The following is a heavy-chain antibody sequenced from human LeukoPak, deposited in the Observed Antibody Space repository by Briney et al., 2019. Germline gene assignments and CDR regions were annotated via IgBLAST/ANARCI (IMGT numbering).Heavy chain of an antibody. Sequence: GGSLRLSCAASGFIFTNFFMSWVRQAPGKGLEWVSVIYSGGSIYYADSVKGRFTLSRDNSKNTLYLQMNSLRAEDTAVYYCARGNSASYYQFDYWGQGTLVTVSS. V-gene: IGHV3-53*01. CDR1: GFIFTNFF. CDR2: IYSGGSI. D-gene: IGHD4-23*01. CDR3: ARGNSASYYQFDY. J-gene: IGHJ4*02.